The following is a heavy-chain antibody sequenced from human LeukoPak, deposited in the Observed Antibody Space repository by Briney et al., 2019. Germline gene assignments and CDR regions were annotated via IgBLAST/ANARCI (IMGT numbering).Heavy chain of an antibody. J-gene: IGHJ4*02. D-gene: IGHD3-22*01. Sequence: GASLKVSPKASGYTFTIYSICWVRQAPGQGLEWMGWISAYNGNTNYGQKLQGRVTMTTDTSTSTAYMELRSLRSDDTAVYYCGYDSSGSAIDYWGQGTLVTVSS. CDR1: GYTFTIYS. CDR3: GYDSSGSAIDY. V-gene: IGHV1-18*01. CDR2: ISAYNGNT.